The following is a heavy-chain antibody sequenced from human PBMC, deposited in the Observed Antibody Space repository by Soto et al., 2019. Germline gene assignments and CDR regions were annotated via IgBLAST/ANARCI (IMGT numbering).Heavy chain of an antibody. V-gene: IGHV4-30-4*01. CDR2: IYYSGST. Sequence: TLSLTCTVSGGSISSGDYYWSWIRQPPGKGLEWIGYIYYSGSTYYNPSLKSRITISLDTSKNQFSLKLSSVTAADTAVYYCASNPYSSSHHDAFDIWGQGTMVTVSS. D-gene: IGHD6-6*01. CDR1: GGSISSGDYY. J-gene: IGHJ3*02. CDR3: ASNPYSSSHHDAFDI.